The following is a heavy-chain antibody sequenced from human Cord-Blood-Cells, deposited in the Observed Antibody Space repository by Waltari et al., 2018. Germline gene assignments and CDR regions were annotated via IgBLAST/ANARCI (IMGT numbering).Heavy chain of an antibody. V-gene: IGHV4-34*01. J-gene: IGHJ4*02. Sequence: QVQLQQWGAGLLKPSETLSLTCAVYGGSFSGYYWSWIRQPPGKGLEWIGEINHSGSTNYNPSLKSRVTISVDTSKNQFSLKLSSVTAADTAVYYCAREGFRGSYFGNYWGQGTLVTVSS. D-gene: IGHD1-26*01. CDR3: AREGFRGSYFGNY. CDR2: INHSGST. CDR1: GGSFSGYY.